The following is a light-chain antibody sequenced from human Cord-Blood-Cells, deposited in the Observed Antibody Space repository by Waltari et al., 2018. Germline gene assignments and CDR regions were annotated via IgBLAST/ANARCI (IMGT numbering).Light chain of an antibody. CDR3: QVWDSSSDHYV. CDR2: DDS. J-gene: IGLJ1*01. V-gene: IGLV3-21*02. Sequence: SYVLTQPPSVSVAPGPTPRITCGGNNIGRKSGHWYQQQPGQAPVLVVYDDSDRPSGIPERFSGSNSGNTATLTISRVEAGDEADYYCQVWDSSSDHYVFGTGTKVTVL. CDR1: NIGRKS.